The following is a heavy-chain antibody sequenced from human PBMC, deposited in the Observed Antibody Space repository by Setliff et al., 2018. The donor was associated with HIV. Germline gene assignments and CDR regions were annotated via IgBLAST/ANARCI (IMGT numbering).Heavy chain of an antibody. D-gene: IGHD6-19*01. V-gene: IGHV1-46*01. CDR2: INPNGGTT. CDR3: ARAMAGHIDAFDI. Sequence: ASVKVSCKASGYTFTSYYLHWVRQAPGQGLEWMGIINPNGGTTNYARKFQGRVTMTRDTSTSTVYMELSSLRSEDTAVYYCARAMAGHIDAFDIWGQGTMVTVSS. CDR1: GYTFTSYY. J-gene: IGHJ3*02.